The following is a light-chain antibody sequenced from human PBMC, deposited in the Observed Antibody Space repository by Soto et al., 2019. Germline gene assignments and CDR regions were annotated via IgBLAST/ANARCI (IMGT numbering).Light chain of an antibody. Sequence: QSVLTQPASVSGSPGQSITISCTGTSSDVGTYDYVSWHQQHPGKAPKLIIYDVNNRPSGVSSRFSGSKSDNTASLTISGLQAEDEADYYCCSFSTSGTHVFGTGTKLTVL. CDR3: CSFSTSGTHV. J-gene: IGLJ1*01. V-gene: IGLV2-14*01. CDR1: SSDVGTYDY. CDR2: DVN.